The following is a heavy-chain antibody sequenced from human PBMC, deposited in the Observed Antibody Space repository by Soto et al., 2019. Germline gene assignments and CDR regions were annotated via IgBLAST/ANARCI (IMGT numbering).Heavy chain of an antibody. Sequence: VQLLESGGGLVQPGGSLRLSCAASGFTFSTYAMAWVRQAPGKGLEWVSALSGNSGTTYSADSVKGRFTISRDNSRNTLYLQMSSLRAYDTALYYCAKGSKFTIFSPDDYWGQGTLVTVSS. V-gene: IGHV3-23*01. D-gene: IGHD3-3*01. CDR2: LSGNSGTT. J-gene: IGHJ4*02. CDR1: GFTFSTYA. CDR3: AKGSKFTIFSPDDY.